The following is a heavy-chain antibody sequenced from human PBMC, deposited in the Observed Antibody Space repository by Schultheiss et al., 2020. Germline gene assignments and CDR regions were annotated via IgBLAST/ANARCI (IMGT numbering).Heavy chain of an antibody. CDR1: GGSFSGYYW. CDR2: IFSNDEK. CDR3: ARRPNMRVGFDY. Sequence: TLSLTCAVYGGSFSGYYWTWIRQPPGKALEWLAHIFSNDEKSYSTSLKSRLTITKDTSRNQVVLTLTNMDPVDTATYYCARRPNMRVGFDYWGQGSLVTVSS. D-gene: IGHD1-26*01. V-gene: IGHV2-26*01. J-gene: IGHJ4*02.